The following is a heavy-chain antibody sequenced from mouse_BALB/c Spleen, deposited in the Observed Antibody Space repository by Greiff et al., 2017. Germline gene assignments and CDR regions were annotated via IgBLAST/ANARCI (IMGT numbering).Heavy chain of an antibody. D-gene: IGHD2-1*01. CDR1: GYTFTNYW. V-gene: IGHV1-63*02. CDR2: IYPGGGYT. CDR3: ARGYYGNYGYAMDY. Sequence: VQLQQSGAELVRPGTSVKISCKASGYTFTNYWLGWVKQRPGHGLEWIGDIYPGGGYTNYNEKFKGKATLTADTSSSTAYMQLSSLTSEDSAVYFCARGYYGNYGYAMDYWGQGTSVTVSS. J-gene: IGHJ4*01.